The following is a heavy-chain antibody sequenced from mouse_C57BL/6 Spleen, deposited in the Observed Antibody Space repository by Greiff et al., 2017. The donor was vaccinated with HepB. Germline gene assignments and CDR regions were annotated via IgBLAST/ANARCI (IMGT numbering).Heavy chain of an antibody. CDR1: GFTFSSYA. V-gene: IGHV5-9-1*02. CDR2: ISSGGDYI. J-gene: IGHJ3*01. CDR3: TRDEDGSSYVWFAY. Sequence: EVHLVESGEGLVKPGGSLKLSCAASGFTFSSYAMSWVRQTPEKRLEWVAYISSGGDYIYYADTVKGRFTISRDNARNTLYLQMSSLKSEDTAMYYCTRDEDGSSYVWFAYWGQGTLVTVSA. D-gene: IGHD1-1*01.